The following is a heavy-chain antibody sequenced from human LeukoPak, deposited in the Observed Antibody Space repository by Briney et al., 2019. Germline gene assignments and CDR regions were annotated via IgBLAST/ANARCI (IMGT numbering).Heavy chain of an antibody. V-gene: IGHV4-34*01. CDR2: INHSGST. J-gene: IGHJ4*02. CDR3: ARERRDGYNSQHIFDH. D-gene: IGHD5-24*01. Sequence: SETLSLTCAVYGGSFSGYYWSWIRQPPGKGLEWIGEINHSGSTNYNPSLKSRVTISVDTSKNQFSLKLSSVTAADTAVYYCARERRDGYNSQHIFDHWGQGTLVTVSS. CDR1: GGSFSGYY.